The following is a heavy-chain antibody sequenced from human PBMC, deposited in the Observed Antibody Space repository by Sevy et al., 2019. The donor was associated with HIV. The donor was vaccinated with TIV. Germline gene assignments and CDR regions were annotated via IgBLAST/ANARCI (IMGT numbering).Heavy chain of an antibody. CDR2: IKSKTDGGTR. CDR1: GFTFSNAW. V-gene: IGHV3-15*01. J-gene: IGHJ3*02. Sequence: GGSLRLSCAASGFTFSNAWMSWVRQAPGKGLEWVGRIKSKTDGGTRDFAAPVKGRFSISRDDSKNTVYLQMNSLKDEDTAVYYCAKEGGSGAYSAFDSWGQGTMVTVSS. D-gene: IGHD1-26*01. CDR3: AKEGGSGAYSAFDS.